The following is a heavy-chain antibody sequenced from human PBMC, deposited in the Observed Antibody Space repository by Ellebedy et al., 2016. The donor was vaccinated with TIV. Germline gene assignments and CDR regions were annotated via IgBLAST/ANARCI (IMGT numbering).Heavy chain of an antibody. CDR3: ARRHYGSGRVVDV. D-gene: IGHD3-10*01. Sequence: SETLSLXXTVSGGSISSYYWSWIRQPPGKGLEWIGYIYYSGSTNYNPSLKSRVTISVDTSKNQFSLKLSSVTAADTAVYYCARRHYGSGRVVDVWGQGTTVTFSS. CDR1: GGSISSYY. CDR2: IYYSGST. V-gene: IGHV4-59*08. J-gene: IGHJ6*02.